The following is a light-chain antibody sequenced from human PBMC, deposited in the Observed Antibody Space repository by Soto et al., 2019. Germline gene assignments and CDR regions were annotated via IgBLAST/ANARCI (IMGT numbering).Light chain of an antibody. CDR3: CSYAGSVV. V-gene: IGLV2-11*01. J-gene: IGLJ2*01. Sequence: QSALTQPRSVSGSPGQSVTISCTGTSSDVGGYNYVSWYQQHPGKAPKLMIYDVSKRPSGVPDRCSGSKSGNTASLTISGVQAEDEADYYCCSYAGSVVFGGGTKLTVL. CDR2: DVS. CDR1: SSDVGGYNY.